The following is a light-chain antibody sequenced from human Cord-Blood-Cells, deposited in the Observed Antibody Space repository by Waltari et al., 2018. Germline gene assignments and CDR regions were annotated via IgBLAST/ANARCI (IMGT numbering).Light chain of an antibody. J-gene: IGLJ2*01. CDR3: CSYAGSSTFVV. Sequence: QSALTQPASVSGSPGQSITISCHGTRSDVGSYNLFSWYQQHPGKAPKRMSYEGSKRPSGVSNRFSGSKSGNTASLTISGLQAEDEADYYCCSYAGSSTFVVFGGGTKLTVL. CDR1: RSDVGSYNL. CDR2: EGS. V-gene: IGLV2-23*03.